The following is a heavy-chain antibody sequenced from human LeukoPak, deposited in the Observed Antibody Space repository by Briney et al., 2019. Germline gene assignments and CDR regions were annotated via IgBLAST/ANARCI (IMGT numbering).Heavy chain of an antibody. V-gene: IGHV3-53*01. CDR2: IYTGGLT. CDR1: GFTVSSNH. J-gene: IGHJ4*02. Sequence: PGGSLRLSCAASGFTVSSNHMTWVRQAPGKGLEWVSEIYTGGLTFYADSVTGRFTISRDNSKNTVYLQMNSLGVEDTARYYCARDNAPAGGGLDYWGKGTLVTVSS. CDR3: ARDNAPAGGGLDY. D-gene: IGHD2-2*01.